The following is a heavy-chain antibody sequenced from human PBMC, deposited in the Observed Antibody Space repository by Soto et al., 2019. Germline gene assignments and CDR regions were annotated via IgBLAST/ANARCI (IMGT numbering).Heavy chain of an antibody. V-gene: IGHV5-51*01. CDR3: VRGVPGDQTYFWYGMDV. D-gene: IGHD7-27*01. Sequence: PGESLKISCKGSGYSFTSYWIAWVRQMPGKGLEWMGIIYPGDSDTRYSPSFQGQVTISADKSISTAYVQMNSLTDEDTAVYYCVRGVPGDQTYFWYGMDVWGQGTTVTVSS. J-gene: IGHJ6*02. CDR2: IYPGDSDT. CDR1: GYSFTSYW.